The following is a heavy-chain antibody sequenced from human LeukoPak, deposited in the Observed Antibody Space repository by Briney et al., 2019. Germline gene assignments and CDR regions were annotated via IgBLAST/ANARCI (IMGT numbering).Heavy chain of an antibody. D-gene: IGHD6-19*01. CDR2: IYYSGST. Sequence: SETLSLTCTVSGGSISSSSYYWGWIRQPPGKGLEWIGSIYYSGSTYYNPSLKSRVTISVDTSKNQFSLKLSSVTAADTAVYYCARIAVADHYYYYYYMDVWGKGTTVTVSS. CDR1: GGSISSSSYY. CDR3: ARIAVADHYYYYYYMDV. V-gene: IGHV4-39*07. J-gene: IGHJ6*03.